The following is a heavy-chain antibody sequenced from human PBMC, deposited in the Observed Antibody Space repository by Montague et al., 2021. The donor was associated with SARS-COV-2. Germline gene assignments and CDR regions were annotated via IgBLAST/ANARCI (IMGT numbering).Heavy chain of an antibody. CDR1: GGSISTDNW. Sequence: SETLSLTCAVSGGSISTDNWWSWVRRPPGKGLEWIGEIFHSGRTXYNPSLKSRVTISVDRSNNQFSLELSSVTAADTAIYYCARDSQRSHFDYWGQGIPVTVSS. D-gene: IGHD6-25*01. CDR2: IFHSGRT. J-gene: IGHJ4*02. CDR3: ARDSQRSHFDY. V-gene: IGHV4-4*02.